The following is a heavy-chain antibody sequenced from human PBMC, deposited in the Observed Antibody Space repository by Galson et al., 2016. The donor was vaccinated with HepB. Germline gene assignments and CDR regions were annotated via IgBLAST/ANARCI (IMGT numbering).Heavy chain of an antibody. J-gene: IGHJ4*02. Sequence: QSGAVVKKPGESLKISCKGSGYSFTSYWIGWVRQMPGKGLEWMGIIYPGDSDTSYSPYFPGQVTISADKSISTAYLRWSSLKASDTAMYYCARHGDIVVVSLDYWGQGTLVTVSS. V-gene: IGHV5-51*01. CDR2: IYPGDSDT. CDR3: ARHGDIVVVSLDY. D-gene: IGHD2-2*01. CDR1: GYSFTSYW.